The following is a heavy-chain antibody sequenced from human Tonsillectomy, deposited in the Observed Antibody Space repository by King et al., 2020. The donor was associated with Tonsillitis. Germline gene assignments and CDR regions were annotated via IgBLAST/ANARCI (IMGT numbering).Heavy chain of an antibody. J-gene: IGHJ5*02. Sequence: QLVESGPEVKKPETSVKVSCKASGFTFSTSAVQWVRQARGQRLEWMGWIVVASGNTDYAQKFHERVTITRDMSTSTAYMTLSSLRSEDPAVYYCAAGARYSYGYPRSWGQGTLVTVSS. CDR1: GFTFSTSA. CDR2: IVVASGNT. V-gene: IGHV1-58*01. D-gene: IGHD5-18*01. CDR3: AAGARYSYGYPRS.